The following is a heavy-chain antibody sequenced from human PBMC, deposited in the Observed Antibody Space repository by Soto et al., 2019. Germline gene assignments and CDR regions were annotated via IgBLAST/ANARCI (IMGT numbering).Heavy chain of an antibody. V-gene: IGHV1-69*02. CDR2: IIPILGIA. J-gene: IGHJ4*02. D-gene: IGHD3-10*01. CDR1: GGTFSSYT. CDR3: IHGSGRYYLDY. Sequence: QVQLVQSGAEVKKPGSSVKVSCKASGGTFSSYTISWVRQAPGQGLEWMGRIIPILGIANYAQKFQSRVTITADKSTSTAYMELSSLRSEDTAVYYCIHGSGRYYLDYWGQGTLVTVYS.